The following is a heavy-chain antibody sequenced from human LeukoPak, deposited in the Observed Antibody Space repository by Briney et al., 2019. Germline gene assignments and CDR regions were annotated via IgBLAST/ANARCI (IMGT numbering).Heavy chain of an antibody. CDR2: IYYSGST. CDR1: GGSMSNYY. J-gene: IGHJ4*02. D-gene: IGHD6-19*01. CDR3: ARRRVAGTFDD. V-gene: IGHV4-59*08. Sequence: SETLSLTCTVSGGSMSNYYWSWIRQPPGKGPEWIGYIYYSGSTNYNPSLKSRVTISLDTSKNQFSLKLSSVTAADTAVYYCARRRVAGTFDDWGQGTLVTVSS.